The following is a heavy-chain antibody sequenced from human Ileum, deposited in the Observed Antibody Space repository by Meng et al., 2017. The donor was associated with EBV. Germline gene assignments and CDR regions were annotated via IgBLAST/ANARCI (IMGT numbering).Heavy chain of an antibody. D-gene: IGHD1-26*01. CDR2: IFHVGTG. V-gene: IGHV4-4*02. Sequence: LQESGPGLVTPSGTLSPPCAVSGDSISSHRWWGWVRQPPTKGPEWIGEIFHVGTGNYNPSLKSRVTISMDTSKNQISLGLTSVTAADTAVYYCAARVGGSYSGIDLWGQGTLVTVSS. CDR3: AARVGGSYSGIDL. J-gene: IGHJ5*02. CDR1: GDSISSHRW.